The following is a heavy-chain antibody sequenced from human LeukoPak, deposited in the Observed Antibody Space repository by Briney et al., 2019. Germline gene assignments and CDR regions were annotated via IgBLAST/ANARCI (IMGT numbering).Heavy chain of an antibody. Sequence: ASVKVSCKASGYTFTGYYMHWVRQAPGQGLEWMGWINPNSGGTNYAQKFQGWVTMTTDTSTSTAYMELRSLRSDDTAVYYCARDMKYYDSSGYLPEYFQHWGQGTLVTVSS. CDR3: ARDMKYYDSSGYLPEYFQH. V-gene: IGHV1-2*04. CDR2: INPNSGGT. D-gene: IGHD3-22*01. CDR1: GYTFTGYY. J-gene: IGHJ1*01.